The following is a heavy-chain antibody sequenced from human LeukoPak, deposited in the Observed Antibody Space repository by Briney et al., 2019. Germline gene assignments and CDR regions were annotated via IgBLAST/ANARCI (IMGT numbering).Heavy chain of an antibody. CDR1: GGSFSGYY. D-gene: IGHD3-22*01. Sequence: PSETLSLTCAVYGGSFSGYYWSRIRQPPGKGLEWIGEINHSGSTNYNPSLKSRVTISVDTSKNQFSLKLSSVTAADTAVYYCARLDYYDSRGYYFDYWGQGTLVTVSS. CDR2: INHSGST. J-gene: IGHJ4*02. CDR3: ARLDYYDSRGYYFDY. V-gene: IGHV4-34*01.